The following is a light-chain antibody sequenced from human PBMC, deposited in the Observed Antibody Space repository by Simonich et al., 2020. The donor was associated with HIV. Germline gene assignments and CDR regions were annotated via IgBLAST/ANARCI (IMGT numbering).Light chain of an antibody. CDR2: GAS. CDR1: QSISRN. J-gene: IGKJ5*01. V-gene: IGKV3D-15*01. CDR3: QHYNNWPPIT. Sequence: EIVMTQSPATLSVSPGDRPTLSCRARQSISRNLAWYRQKPGQAPRLLIYGASTRATCIPARFSGSGSGTEFALTISSLQSEDFAVYYCQHYNNWPPITFGQGTRPEIK.